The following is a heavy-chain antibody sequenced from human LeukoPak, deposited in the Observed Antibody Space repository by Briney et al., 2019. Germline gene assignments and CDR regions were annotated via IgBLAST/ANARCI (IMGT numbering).Heavy chain of an antibody. CDR1: GYSLIDLS. Sequence: ASVTVSYKVSGYSLIDLSMYWVGQAPGKGREWMGGFDPDDGETTYAQRFKGRVTMTEDTSTDTAYMELSNLRSDDTAVYYCAADSQKTEVPATDHWGQGTLVTVSS. V-gene: IGHV1-24*01. CDR2: FDPDDGET. D-gene: IGHD1-1*01. J-gene: IGHJ4*02. CDR3: AADSQKTEVPATDH.